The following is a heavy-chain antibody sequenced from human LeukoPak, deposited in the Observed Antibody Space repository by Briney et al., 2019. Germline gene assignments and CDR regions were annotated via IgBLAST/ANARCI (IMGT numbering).Heavy chain of an antibody. J-gene: IGHJ4*02. V-gene: IGHV3-30*02. D-gene: IGHD6-19*01. CDR3: AKEYSSGWYVLSFDY. CDR2: IRYDGSNK. Sequence: PGGSLRLSCAASGFTFRSYGMHWVRQAPGKGLEWVAFIRYDGSNKYYADSVKGRFTISRDNSKNTLYLQMNSLRAEDTAVYYCAKEYSSGWYVLSFDYWGQGTLVTVSS. CDR1: GFTFRSYG.